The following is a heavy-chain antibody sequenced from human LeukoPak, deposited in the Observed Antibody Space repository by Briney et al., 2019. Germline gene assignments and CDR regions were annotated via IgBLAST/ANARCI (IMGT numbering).Heavy chain of an antibody. Sequence: GGSLRLSCAASGFPFSSRWMHWVRQAPGRGRVWVAHVNSDESSTNYAASVKGRFTISRDNTKNTLYLQMKSLRAEGTSVYYCASDDSYSFDIWGQGTMVTVSS. CDR3: ASDDSYSFDI. CDR1: GFPFSSRW. J-gene: IGHJ3*02. V-gene: IGHV3-74*01. CDR2: VNSDESST. D-gene: IGHD2-21*01.